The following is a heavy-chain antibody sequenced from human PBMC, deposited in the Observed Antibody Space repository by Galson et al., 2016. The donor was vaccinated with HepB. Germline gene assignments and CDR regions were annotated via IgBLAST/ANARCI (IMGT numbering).Heavy chain of an antibody. Sequence: QSGAEVKKPGESLKTSCEVSGYRFTNIWIGWVRQTPGKGLEWMGVIYPGNSNTRYRPSFQGQVTISVDKSISTAYLQWSSLKASDTAIYYCASEEWGAAKYWGQGTLVTVSS. J-gene: IGHJ4*02. CDR1: GYRFTNIW. CDR3: ASEEWGAAKY. CDR2: IYPGNSNT. V-gene: IGHV5-51*01. D-gene: IGHD1-26*01.